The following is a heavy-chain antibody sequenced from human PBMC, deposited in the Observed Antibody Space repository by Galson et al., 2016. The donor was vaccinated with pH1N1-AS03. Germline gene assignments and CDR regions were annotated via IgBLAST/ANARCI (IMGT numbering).Heavy chain of an antibody. V-gene: IGHV2-70*01. D-gene: IGHD5-24*01. J-gene: IGHJ3*01. CDR3: ARTRFFAEMAPLEVEAFDV. CDR1: GFSLNTIGMC. CDR2: IDWGDDK. Sequence: PALVKPTQTLTLTCSFSGFSLNTIGMCVTWIRQPPGKALEWLALIDWGDDKFYLTSLKTRLAISKDTSKNQVVLTMTNVNPMDTATYYCARTRFFAEMAPLEVEAFDVVGQGKMVTVSS.